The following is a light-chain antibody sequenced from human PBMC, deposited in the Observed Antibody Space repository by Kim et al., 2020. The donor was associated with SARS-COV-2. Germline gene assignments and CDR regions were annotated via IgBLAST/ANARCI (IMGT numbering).Light chain of an antibody. V-gene: IGKV1-13*02. Sequence: AIQLTQSPSSLSASVGDRVTITCRASQGISSALAWYQQKPGKAPKLLIYDASSLESGVPSRFSGSGSGTDFTLNISSLQPEDFATYYCQQFNSYPTFGGGTKLEI. CDR1: QGISSA. CDR2: DAS. J-gene: IGKJ4*01. CDR3: QQFNSYPT.